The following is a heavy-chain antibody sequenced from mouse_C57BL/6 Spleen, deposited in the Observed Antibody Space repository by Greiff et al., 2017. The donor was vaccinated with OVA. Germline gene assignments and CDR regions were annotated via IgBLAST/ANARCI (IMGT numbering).Heavy chain of an antibody. Sequence: VQLQQSGTELVKPGASVKISCKASGYSFTDYNLNWVKQSNGKSLEWIGVINPNYGTTSYNQKFKGKATLTVDQSSSTAYMQINILTTEDSAVYYCASLYDGYYSWCAYWGQGTLVTVSA. V-gene: IGHV1-39*01. CDR3: ASLYDGYYSWCAY. CDR1: GYSFTDYN. D-gene: IGHD2-3*01. J-gene: IGHJ3*01. CDR2: INPNYGTT.